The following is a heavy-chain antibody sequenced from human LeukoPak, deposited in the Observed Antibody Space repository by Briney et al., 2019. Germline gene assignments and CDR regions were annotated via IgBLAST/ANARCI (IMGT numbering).Heavy chain of an antibody. CDR1: GGSFSGYY. V-gene: IGHV4-34*01. D-gene: IGHD1-26*01. J-gene: IGHJ4*02. CDR3: AREGSYAGY. CDR2: INHSGST. Sequence: PSETLSLTCAVYGGSFSGYYWSWIRQPPGKGLEWIGEINHSGSTNYNPSLKSRVTISVDTSKNQFSLKLSSVTAADTAVYYCAREGSYAGYWGQGTLVTVSS.